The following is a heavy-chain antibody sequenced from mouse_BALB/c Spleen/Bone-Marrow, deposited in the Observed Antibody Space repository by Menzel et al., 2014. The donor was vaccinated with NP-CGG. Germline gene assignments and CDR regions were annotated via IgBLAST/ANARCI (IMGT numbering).Heavy chain of an antibody. D-gene: IGHD1-1*01. CDR2: IYPEDGDT. CDR1: GYAFSSYW. J-gene: IGHJ2*01. Sequence: QVQLQQSGAELVRPGSSVKISCRASGYAFSSYWMNWVKQRPGQGLEWIGQIYPEDGDTNYNGKFKGKATLTADKSSSTAYMQLSSLTSEDSAVYFCARRGYYYGSSYVDYWGQGTTLTVSS. CDR3: ARRGYYYGSSYVDY. V-gene: IGHV1-80*01.